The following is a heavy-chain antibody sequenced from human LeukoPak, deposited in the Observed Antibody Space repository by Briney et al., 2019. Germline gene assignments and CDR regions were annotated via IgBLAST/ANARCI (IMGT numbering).Heavy chain of an antibody. Sequence: GGSLRLSCAASGFTFGSYAMTWARQAPGRGLEWVSSLCDSGTSTYYAVSVRGRFTISRDNPRNTLYLQMNSLRAEDTAVYFCAKRGVVIRVILVGFHKEAYYFDSWGQGALVTVSS. CDR1: GFTFGSYA. CDR2: LCDSGTST. J-gene: IGHJ4*02. D-gene: IGHD3-22*01. V-gene: IGHV3-23*01. CDR3: AKRGVVIRVILVGFHKEAYYFDS.